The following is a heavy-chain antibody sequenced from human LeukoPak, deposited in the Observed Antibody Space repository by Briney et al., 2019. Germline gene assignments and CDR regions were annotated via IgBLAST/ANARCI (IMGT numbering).Heavy chain of an antibody. V-gene: IGHV4-59*08. D-gene: IGHD3-10*01. CDR3: ARFGITVVRGGKYYFDY. Sequence: PSETLSLTCAVSGGSISNYYWNWIRQPPGKGLEWIGKIYYSGATKYNPSLKSRITISVDTSKNQFSLMLSSVTAADTAVYYCARFGITVVRGGKYYFDYWGQGTLVTVSS. J-gene: IGHJ4*02. CDR2: IYYSGAT. CDR1: GGSISNYY.